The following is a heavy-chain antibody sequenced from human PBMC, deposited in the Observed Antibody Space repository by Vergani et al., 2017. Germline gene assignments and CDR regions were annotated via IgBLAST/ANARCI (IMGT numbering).Heavy chain of an antibody. CDR2: MNLNSGNT. Sequence: QVQLVQSGAQVKKPGASVKVSCKASGYTFTSYEINWVRQATGQGLAWMGWMNLNSGNTGYAQKFQGRVTITRNTSISTAYMEVSSLRSKDTAVYYCARGGPRIAFAGTYYYYYGMDVWGQGTTVTVSS. CDR1: GYTFTSYE. J-gene: IGHJ6*02. V-gene: IGHV1-8*03. D-gene: IGHD6-19*01. CDR3: ARGGPRIAFAGTYYYYYGMDV.